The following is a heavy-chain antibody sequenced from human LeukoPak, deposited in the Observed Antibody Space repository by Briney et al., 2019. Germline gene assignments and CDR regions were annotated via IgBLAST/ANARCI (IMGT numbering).Heavy chain of an antibody. Sequence: GGSLRLSCAASGFTFSSYWMTWVRQAPGKGLEWVATIKHDGSEDYYVDSVKGRFTISRDNAKSSMWLQMSSLRAEDTAVYYCGRDQTPFYWGQGPLVTVSS. CDR1: GFTFSSYW. J-gene: IGHJ4*02. CDR2: IKHDGSED. V-gene: IGHV3-7*01. CDR3: GRDQTPFY. D-gene: IGHD2-15*01.